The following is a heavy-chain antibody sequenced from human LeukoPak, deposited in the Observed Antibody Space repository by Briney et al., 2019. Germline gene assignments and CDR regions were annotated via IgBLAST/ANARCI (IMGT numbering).Heavy chain of an antibody. CDR1: GYTFTGYY. V-gene: IGHV1-2*02. CDR2: ISPNNGGT. D-gene: IGHD3-22*01. CDR3: ARSAVGSGYYSDY. J-gene: IGHJ4*02. Sequence: ASVKVSCKASGYTFTGYYIHWVRQAPGQGLEWMGWISPNNGGTNLAQKFRGRVTMTRDTSITTVNMDLSRLTSDDTAMYYCARSAVGSGYYSDYWGQGTLLTVSS.